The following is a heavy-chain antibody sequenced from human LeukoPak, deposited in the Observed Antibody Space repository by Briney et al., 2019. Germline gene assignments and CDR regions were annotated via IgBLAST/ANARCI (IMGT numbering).Heavy chain of an antibody. J-gene: IGHJ4*02. Sequence: PSETLSLTCTVSGGSISGSSYYWGWIRQPPGKGLEWIGSIYYSGSTYYNPSLKSRVTISVDTSKNQFSLKLSSVTAADTAVYYCARASSYGTPDFGYWGQGTLVTVSS. CDR3: ARASSYGTPDFGY. CDR1: GGSISGSSYY. D-gene: IGHD5-18*01. V-gene: IGHV4-39*01. CDR2: IYYSGST.